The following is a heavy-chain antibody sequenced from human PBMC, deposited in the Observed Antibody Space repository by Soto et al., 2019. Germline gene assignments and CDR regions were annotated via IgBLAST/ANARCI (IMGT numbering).Heavy chain of an antibody. CDR3: TTDLGSGWYYRFDY. J-gene: IGHJ4*02. Sequence: GGSLRLSCAASGFTFSNAWMNWVRQAPGKGLEWVGRIKSKTDGGTTDYAAPVKGRFTISRDDSKNTLYLQMNSLKTEDTAVYYCTTDLGSGWYYRFDYWGQGTLVTVSS. D-gene: IGHD6-19*01. CDR2: IKSKTDGGTT. V-gene: IGHV3-15*07. CDR1: GFTFSNAW.